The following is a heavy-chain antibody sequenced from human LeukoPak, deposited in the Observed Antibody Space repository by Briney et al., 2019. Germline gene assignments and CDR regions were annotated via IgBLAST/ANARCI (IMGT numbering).Heavy chain of an antibody. CDR1: GGSISSGGYY. CDR3: ARGRLHGRFIDY. Sequence: PSETLSLTCTVSGGSISSGGYYWSWIRQHPGKGLEWIGYIYYSGSTYYNPSLQSRVSISVDTSKNHFSLKLSSVTAADTAVYYCARGRLHGRFIDYWGQGTLVTVSS. J-gene: IGHJ4*02. D-gene: IGHD5/OR15-5a*01. V-gene: IGHV4-31*03. CDR2: IYYSGST.